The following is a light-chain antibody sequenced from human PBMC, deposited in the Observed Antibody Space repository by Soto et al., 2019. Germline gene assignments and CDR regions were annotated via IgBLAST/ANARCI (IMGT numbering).Light chain of an antibody. CDR2: DVS. CDR1: SSDVGGYNS. Sequence: QSALTQPASVSGSPGQSITISCTGTSSDVGGYNSVSWYQQHPGKVPKLMIYDVSNRPSGVSDRFSGSKSGNTASLTISGLRAEDEADYYCSSYTSSSTLVFGGGTQLTV. J-gene: IGLJ2*01. V-gene: IGLV2-14*01. CDR3: SSYTSSSTLV.